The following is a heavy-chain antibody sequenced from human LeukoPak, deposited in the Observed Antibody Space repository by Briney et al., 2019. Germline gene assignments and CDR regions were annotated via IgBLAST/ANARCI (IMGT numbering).Heavy chain of an antibody. CDR3: ARDSSYYYDSSGYPNPPDY. D-gene: IGHD3-22*01. CDR2: ISSSSSYI. Sequence: PGGSLRLSCAASGFTFSSYGMHWVRQAPGKGLEWVSSISSSSSYIYYADSVKGRFTISRDNAKNSLYLQMNSLRAEDTAVYYCARDSSYYYDSSGYPNPPDYWGQGTLVTVSS. J-gene: IGHJ4*02. V-gene: IGHV3-21*01. CDR1: GFTFSSYG.